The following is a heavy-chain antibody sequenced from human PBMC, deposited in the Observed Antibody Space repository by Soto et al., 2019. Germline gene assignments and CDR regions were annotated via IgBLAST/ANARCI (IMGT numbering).Heavy chain of an antibody. Sequence: QVQLVESGGGVVQPGRSLRLSCAASGFTFSSYGMHWVRHAPGKGLEWVAVIWYDGSNKYYADSVKGRFTISRDNSKNTLYLQMNSLRAEDTAVYYCARERELLTFDYWGQGTLVTVSS. V-gene: IGHV3-33*01. CDR2: IWYDGSNK. CDR3: ARERELLTFDY. J-gene: IGHJ4*02. CDR1: GFTFSSYG. D-gene: IGHD1-26*01.